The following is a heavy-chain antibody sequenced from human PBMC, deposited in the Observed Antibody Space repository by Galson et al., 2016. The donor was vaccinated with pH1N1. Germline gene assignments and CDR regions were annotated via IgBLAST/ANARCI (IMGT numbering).Heavy chain of an antibody. D-gene: IGHD3-16*01. CDR1: GYTFTAHY. V-gene: IGHV1-2*02. CDR3: ARIARGTSGFDY. J-gene: IGHJ4*02. Sequence: SVKVSCKASGYTFTAHYVHWVRQAPGQGLEWMGWINPDSGATHYAQNFQGRVTLTRDTSITTVHMELSSLRLDDTALYSCARIARGTSGFDYWGQGTLVTVSS. CDR2: INPDSGAT.